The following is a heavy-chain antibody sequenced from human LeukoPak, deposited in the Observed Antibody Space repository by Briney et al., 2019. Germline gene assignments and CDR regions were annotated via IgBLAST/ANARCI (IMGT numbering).Heavy chain of an antibody. V-gene: IGHV3-53*01. CDR1: GFTVSSNY. D-gene: IGHD1-26*01. J-gene: IGHJ6*03. CDR3: ARELGATDYYYYMDV. CDR2: IYSGGST. Sequence: PGGSLRLSCAASGFTVSSNYMSWVRQAPGKGLEWVSVIYSGGSTYYGDSVKGRFTISRDNSKNTLYPQMNSLRAEDTAVYYCARELGATDYYYYMDVWGKGTTVTVSS.